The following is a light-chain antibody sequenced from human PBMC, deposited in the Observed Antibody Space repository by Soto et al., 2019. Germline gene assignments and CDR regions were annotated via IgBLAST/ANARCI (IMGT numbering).Light chain of an antibody. J-gene: IGKJ1*01. V-gene: IGKV1-9*01. Sequence: DIQLTQSPSFLSASVGDRVTITCRASQGISSYLAWYQQKPGKAPTLLIYAASTLQSGVPSRFRGSGSGTEFTLTISSLQAEDFATYYCQQLSSYPQTFGQGTEVEIK. CDR3: QQLSSYPQT. CDR1: QGISSY. CDR2: AAS.